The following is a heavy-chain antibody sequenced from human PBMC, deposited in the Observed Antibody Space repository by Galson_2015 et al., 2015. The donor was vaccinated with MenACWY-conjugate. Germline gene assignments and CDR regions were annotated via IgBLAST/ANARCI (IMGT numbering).Heavy chain of an antibody. CDR3: ARGTLVLPLEF. V-gene: IGHV4-59*08. Sequence: YYSGGTTNYNPSLKSRVTISVDKSKNHFSLRLSAVTAADTAVYYCARGTLVLPLEFWGQGTLVTVSS. D-gene: IGHD1-1*01. J-gene: IGHJ4*02. CDR2: YYSGGT.